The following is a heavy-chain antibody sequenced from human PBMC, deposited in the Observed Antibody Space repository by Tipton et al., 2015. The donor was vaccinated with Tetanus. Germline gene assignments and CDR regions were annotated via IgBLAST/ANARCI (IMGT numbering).Heavy chain of an antibody. J-gene: IGHJ4*02. CDR1: GDSISSGGYY. Sequence: TLSLTCSVSGDSISSGGYYWSWIRRHPGKGLEWIGYIYSSGTTNYNPSLRSRVTMSVDTSKNQFSLELTSVTAADTAVYYCARSYYDLLTGNYIPYYFDYWGRGSLVTVSS. CDR3: ARSYYDLLTGNYIPYYFDY. V-gene: IGHV4-31*03. CDR2: IYSSGTT. D-gene: IGHD3-9*01.